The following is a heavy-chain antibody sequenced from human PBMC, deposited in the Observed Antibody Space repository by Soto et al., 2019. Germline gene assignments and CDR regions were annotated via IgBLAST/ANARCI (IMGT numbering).Heavy chain of an antibody. CDR1: GGSISSYY. D-gene: IGHD2-15*01. J-gene: IGHJ4*02. Sequence: SETLSLTCTVSGGSISSYYWSWIRQPPGKGLEWVGYIYYSGGTNYNPSLKSRVTISVDTSKNQFSLKLSSVTAADTAVYYCARHCSGGSCYLNFDDWGQGTLVTVSS. CDR2: IYYSGGT. CDR3: ARHCSGGSCYLNFDD. V-gene: IGHV4-59*08.